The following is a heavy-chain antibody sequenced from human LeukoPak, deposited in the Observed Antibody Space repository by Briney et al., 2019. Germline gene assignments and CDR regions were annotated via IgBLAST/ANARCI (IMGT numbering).Heavy chain of an antibody. Sequence: GGSLRLSCAASGFTFTNYHMSWVRQAPGKGLEWVSAISGSGGTTYYADSVKGRFTVSRDSSKNTLYLQMNSLRAEDTAVYYCAKEIYGDSTGGRFQHWGQGTLVTVSS. V-gene: IGHV3-23*01. J-gene: IGHJ1*01. CDR2: ISGSGGTT. D-gene: IGHD4-17*01. CDR3: AKEIYGDSTGGRFQH. CDR1: GFTFTNYH.